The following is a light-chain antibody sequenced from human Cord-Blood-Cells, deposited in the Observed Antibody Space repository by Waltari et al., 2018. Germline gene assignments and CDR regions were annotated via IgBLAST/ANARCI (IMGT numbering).Light chain of an antibody. CDR3: QQYYSDPWT. V-gene: IGKV1-8*01. CDR2: AAS. J-gene: IGKJ1*01. CDR1: QGISSY. Sequence: AIRMTQSPSSFSASTGDRVTITCRASQGISSYLAWYQQKPGKAPKLLIYAASTLQSGVPSRFSGSGSGTDFTLTIRCLQSEDFATYYCQQYYSDPWTFGQGTKVEIK.